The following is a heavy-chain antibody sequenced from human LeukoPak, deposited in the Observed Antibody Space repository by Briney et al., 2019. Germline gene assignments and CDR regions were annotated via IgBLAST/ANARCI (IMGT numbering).Heavy chain of an antibody. Sequence: GGSLRLSCATSGFSFSTYAMSWVRQAPGKGLEWVSAISSSATSTYYADSVKGRFTISRDNSKNTLYLQMNSLRAEDTAVYYCAKDPYRHLWFGELSLMYYFDYWGQGTLVTVSS. V-gene: IGHV3-23*01. CDR3: AKDPYRHLWFGELSLMYYFDY. CDR1: GFSFSTYA. D-gene: IGHD3-10*01. CDR2: ISSSATST. J-gene: IGHJ4*02.